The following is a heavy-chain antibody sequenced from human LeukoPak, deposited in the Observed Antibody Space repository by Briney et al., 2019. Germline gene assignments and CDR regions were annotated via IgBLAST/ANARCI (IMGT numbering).Heavy chain of an antibody. V-gene: IGHV1-69*01. Sequence: SVTVSCKASGGTFSSYAISWVRQAPGQGLEWMGGIIPIFGTANYAQKFQGRVTITADESTSTAYMELSSLRSEDTAMYYCARVKPGSNSGYYFDAFDIWGQGTMVTVSS. J-gene: IGHJ3*02. D-gene: IGHD3-22*01. CDR1: GGTFSSYA. CDR2: IIPIFGTA. CDR3: ARVKPGSNSGYYFDAFDI.